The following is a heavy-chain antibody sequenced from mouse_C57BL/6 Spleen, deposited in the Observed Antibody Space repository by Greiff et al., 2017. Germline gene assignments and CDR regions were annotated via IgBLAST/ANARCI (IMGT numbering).Heavy chain of an antibody. CDR3: ARIDDDYFDY. D-gene: IGHD2-3*01. V-gene: IGHV1-82*01. Sequence: QVQLQQSGPELVKPGASVKISCKASGYAFSSSWMNWVKQRPGKGLEWIGRIYPGDGDTNYNGKFKGKATLTADKSSSTAYMQLSSLTSEDSAVYFCARIDDDYFDYWGQGTTLTVSS. J-gene: IGHJ2*01. CDR1: GYAFSSSW. CDR2: IYPGDGDT.